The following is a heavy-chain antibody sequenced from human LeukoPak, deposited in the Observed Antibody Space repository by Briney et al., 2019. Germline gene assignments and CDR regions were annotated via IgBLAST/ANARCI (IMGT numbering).Heavy chain of an antibody. CDR2: IYDSVNT. CDR1: GTSIDIFY. J-gene: IGHJ6*02. Sequence: SETLSLTCTVSGTSIDIFYWSWIRRPPGKGLEWIGYIYDSVNTNYNPSLKSRVTISVDIPRSQFSLKLKSVTAADTAIYYCARDRELGVWGQGTTVTVSS. D-gene: IGHD1-7*01. V-gene: IGHV4-59*01. CDR3: ARDRELGV.